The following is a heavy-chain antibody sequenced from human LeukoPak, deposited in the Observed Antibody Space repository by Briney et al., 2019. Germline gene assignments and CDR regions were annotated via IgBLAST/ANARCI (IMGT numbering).Heavy chain of an antibody. CDR3: ARDGPHTYYDILTEPFAY. D-gene: IGHD3-9*01. CDR1: GFTFSSYV. J-gene: IGHJ4*02. Sequence: TGGSLRLSCAASGFTFSSYVMTWVRQAPGKGLDWVSTLSAGGITYYADSVKGRFTISRDNAKNSLYLQMNSLRAEDTAVYYCARDGPHTYYDILTEPFAYWGQGTLVTVSS. CDR2: LSAGGIT. V-gene: IGHV3-21*01.